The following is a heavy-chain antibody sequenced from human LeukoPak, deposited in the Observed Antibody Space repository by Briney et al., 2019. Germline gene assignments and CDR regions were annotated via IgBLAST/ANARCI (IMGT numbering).Heavy chain of an antibody. Sequence: ASVKVSCKASGGTFSSYAISWVRQAPGQGLEWMGGIIPIFGTANYAQKFQGRVTITADESTSTAYMELSSLRSEDTAVYYCASRKNSGSYYRLSNWFDPWGQGTLVTVSS. D-gene: IGHD1-26*01. CDR3: ASRKNSGSYYRLSNWFDP. CDR1: GGTFSSYA. V-gene: IGHV1-69*13. J-gene: IGHJ5*02. CDR2: IIPIFGTA.